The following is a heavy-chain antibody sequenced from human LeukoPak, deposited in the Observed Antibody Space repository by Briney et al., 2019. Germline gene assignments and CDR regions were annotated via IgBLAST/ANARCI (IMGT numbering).Heavy chain of an antibody. D-gene: IGHD3-22*01. CDR3: ARDKFIGYDSSGELYYFDY. CDR1: GGSFSGYY. Sequence: KPSETLSLTCAVYGGSFSGYYWSWIRQPPGKGLEWIGEINHSGSTNYNPSLKSRVTISVDTSKNQFSLKLSSVTAADTAVYYCARDKFIGYDSSGELYYFDYWGQGTLVTVSS. J-gene: IGHJ4*02. CDR2: INHSGST. V-gene: IGHV4-34*01.